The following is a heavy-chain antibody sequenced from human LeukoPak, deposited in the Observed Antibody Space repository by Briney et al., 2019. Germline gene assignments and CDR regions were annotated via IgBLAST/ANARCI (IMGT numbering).Heavy chain of an antibody. Sequence: SVKVSCKASGGTFSSYAISWVRQAPGQGLEWMGAIIPIFGTANYAQKFQGRVAITTDESTSTAYMELSSLRSEDTAVYYCATELAYCGGDCYSGFDYWGQGTLVTVSS. V-gene: IGHV1-69*05. CDR2: IIPIFGTA. D-gene: IGHD2-21*02. CDR1: GGTFSSYA. J-gene: IGHJ4*02. CDR3: ATELAYCGGDCYSGFDY.